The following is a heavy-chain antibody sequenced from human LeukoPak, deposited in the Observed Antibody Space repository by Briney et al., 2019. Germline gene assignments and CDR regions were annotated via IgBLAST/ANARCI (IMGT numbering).Heavy chain of an antibody. CDR1: GYTFTTYG. J-gene: IGHJ4*02. CDR2: ISAYNGDT. V-gene: IGHV1-18*01. D-gene: IGHD6-13*01. Sequence: ASVTVSCKASGYTFTTYGFTWVRQAPRQGLEWMGWISAYNGDTNYAQKFQGRISMTTDTSTNTANLEVRSLRSDDTAVYYCARDHSSSCQLLDYWGQGTLVTISS. CDR3: ARDHSSSCQLLDY.